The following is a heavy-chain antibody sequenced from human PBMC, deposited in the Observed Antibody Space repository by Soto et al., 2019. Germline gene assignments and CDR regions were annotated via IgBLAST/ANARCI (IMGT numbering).Heavy chain of an antibody. J-gene: IGHJ4*02. V-gene: IGHV3-7*04. Sequence: EVQLVESGGGLVQPGESLTLSCAASGFTFNKYWMTWVRQAPGKGLEWVATLKEDGTEKYYGDSVRGRFTISRDNAENSLFLQMSGLRAEDTAVYYCVRARVDYWGQGTLVTVSS. CDR1: GFTFNKYW. CDR2: LKEDGTEK. CDR3: VRARVDY.